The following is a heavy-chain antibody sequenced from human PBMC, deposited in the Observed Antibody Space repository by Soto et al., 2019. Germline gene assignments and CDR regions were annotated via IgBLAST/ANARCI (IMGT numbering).Heavy chain of an antibody. J-gene: IGHJ6*02. CDR3: ARDHKWDGMDV. CDR1: GGSFSSDSFI. CDR2: INYSRTT. Sequence: QVQLQESGPGLVKPSQTLSLTCSVSGGSFSSDSFIWSWVRQFPGKGLEWIGYINYSRTTYYNPSLRSRITMSVDTSKNQFSLNLSSVTAADTAVYYCARDHKWDGMDVWGQGTTVTVSS. D-gene: IGHD1-26*01. V-gene: IGHV4-31*03.